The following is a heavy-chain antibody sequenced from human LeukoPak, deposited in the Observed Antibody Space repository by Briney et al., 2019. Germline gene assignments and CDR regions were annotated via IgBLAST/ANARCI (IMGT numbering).Heavy chain of an antibody. CDR3: ARGADGVSSNSRGWFDP. CDR1: GFTFSSYS. V-gene: IGHV3-21*01. J-gene: IGHJ5*02. D-gene: IGHD2-15*01. Sequence: GGSLRLSCAASGFTFSSYSMNWVRQAPGKGLEWVSSISSSSSYIYYADSVKGRFTVSRDNAKNSLYLQMNSLRAEDTAVYSCARGADGVSSNSRGWFDPWGQGTLVTVSS. CDR2: ISSSSSYI.